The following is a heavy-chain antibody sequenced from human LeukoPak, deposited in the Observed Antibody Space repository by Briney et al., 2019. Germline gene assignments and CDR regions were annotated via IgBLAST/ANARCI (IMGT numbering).Heavy chain of an antibody. V-gene: IGHV4-31*03. CDR2: IYYSGST. CDR3: ARGEGAYGSGSYYKGAFDY. Sequence: PSETLSLTCTVSGGSISSGGYYWSWIRQHPGKGLEWIGYIYYSGSTYYNPSLKSRVTISVDTSKNQFSLKLSSVTAADTAVYYCARGEGAYGSGSYYKGAFDYWGQGTLVTVSS. J-gene: IGHJ4*02. CDR1: GGSISSGGYY. D-gene: IGHD3-10*01.